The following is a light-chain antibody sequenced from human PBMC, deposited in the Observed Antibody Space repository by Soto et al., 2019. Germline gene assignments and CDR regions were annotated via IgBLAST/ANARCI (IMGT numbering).Light chain of an antibody. J-gene: IGLJ2*01. CDR3: SSYTRSNTVV. Sequence: QSALTQPASVSGSPGQSITISCTGTSSDVGGYNYVSWYQHHPGKAPKFMIYDVSNRPSGVSNRFSGSKSGNTASLTISELQAEDEADYYCSSYTRSNTVVFGGGTKLTVL. CDR1: SSDVGGYNY. CDR2: DVS. V-gene: IGLV2-14*03.